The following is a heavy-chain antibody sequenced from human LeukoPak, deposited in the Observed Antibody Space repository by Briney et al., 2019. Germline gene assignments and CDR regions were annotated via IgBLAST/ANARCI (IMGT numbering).Heavy chain of an antibody. Sequence: PSETLSLTCVVSGDSVSSTNYYWGWIRQPPGKGLEWIGTTHYSGNTYYNPSLKSRVTISLDTSKNQFSLRLSSVTAADTAVYYCARLSLSEQWLVTDYWGQGTLVTVSS. J-gene: IGHJ4*02. V-gene: IGHV4-39*01. CDR1: GDSVSSTNYY. CDR2: THYSGNT. CDR3: ARLSLSEQWLVTDY. D-gene: IGHD6-19*01.